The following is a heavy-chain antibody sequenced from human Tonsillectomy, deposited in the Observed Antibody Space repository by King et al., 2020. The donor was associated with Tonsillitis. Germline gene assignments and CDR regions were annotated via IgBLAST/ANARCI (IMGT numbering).Heavy chain of an antibody. V-gene: IGHV5-51*01. CDR3: ARDPLTDY. CDR2: IYPGDSDV. J-gene: IGHJ4*02. CDR1: GYTFSTYW. Sequence: QLVQSGAEVKRSGESLKISCKASGYTFSTYWIGWVRQMPGKGLEWMGFIYPGDSDVKYSPSFEGRVTISADKSISTAYLQWRSLKASDTAVYYCARDPLTDYWGQGTLVTVSS.